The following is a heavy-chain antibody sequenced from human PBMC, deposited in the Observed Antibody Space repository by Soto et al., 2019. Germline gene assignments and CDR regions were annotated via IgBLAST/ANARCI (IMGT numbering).Heavy chain of an antibody. D-gene: IGHD3-10*01. Sequence: GGSLRLSCAASGFTFSSNAMSWVRQAPGKGLEWVSASSGSGGSTYYADSVKGRFTISRDNSKNTLYLQMNSLRAGDTAVYYCAKDVIDRRGNNWFDPWGQGTLVTVSS. J-gene: IGHJ5*02. CDR3: AKDVIDRRGNNWFDP. CDR2: SSGSGGST. V-gene: IGHV3-23*01. CDR1: GFTFSSNA.